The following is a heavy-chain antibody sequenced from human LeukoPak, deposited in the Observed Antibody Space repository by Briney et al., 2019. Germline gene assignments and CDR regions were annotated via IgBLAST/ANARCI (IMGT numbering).Heavy chain of an antibody. CDR2: ISWDSDSI. Sequence: GGSLRLSCAASGFIFDDYAMHWVRQAPGKGLEWVSGISWDSDSIDYADSVKGRFTISRDNAKNSLYLQMNSLGAEDTALYYCAKDIRAVASAFAADYWGQGTLVTVSS. D-gene: IGHD6-19*01. CDR1: GFIFDDYA. CDR3: AKDIRAVASAFAADY. J-gene: IGHJ4*02. V-gene: IGHV3-9*01.